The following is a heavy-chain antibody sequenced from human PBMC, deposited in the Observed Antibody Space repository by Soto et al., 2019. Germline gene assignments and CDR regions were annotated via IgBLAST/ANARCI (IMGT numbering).Heavy chain of an antibody. V-gene: IGHV3-21*01. D-gene: IGHD5-12*01. CDR2: ISSSSSYI. CDR3: ARDDDPTLDSSGYLFDY. J-gene: IGHJ4*02. Sequence: PGGSLRLSCAASGFTFSSYSMNWVCQAPGKGLEWVSSISSSSSYIYYADSVKGRFTISRDNAKNSLYLQMNSLRAEDTAVYYCARDDDPTLDSSGYLFDYWGQGTLVTV. CDR1: GFTFSSYS.